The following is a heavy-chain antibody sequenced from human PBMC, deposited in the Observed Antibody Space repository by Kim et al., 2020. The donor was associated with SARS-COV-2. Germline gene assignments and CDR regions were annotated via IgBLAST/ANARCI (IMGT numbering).Heavy chain of an antibody. J-gene: IGHJ6*02. D-gene: IGHD5-12*01. Sequence: GGSLRLSCAASGFTFSGYAMHWVRQASGKGLEWVAVISYDGSNKYYADSVKGRFTISRDNSKNTLFLQMNSLRAEDTAVYYCARDLGGLKWLTHGGGDSYYVIDVWGPGTTVTVSS. CDR2: ISYDGSNK. CDR3: ARDLGGLKWLTHGGGDSYYVIDV. V-gene: IGHV3-30-3*01. CDR1: GFTFSGYA.